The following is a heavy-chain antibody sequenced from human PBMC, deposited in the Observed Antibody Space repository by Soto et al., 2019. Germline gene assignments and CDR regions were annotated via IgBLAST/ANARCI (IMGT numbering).Heavy chain of an antibody. Sequence: EVQLVESGGGLVPPGGSLRLYCAGAGFTFSSYWMSWVRQAPGKGLEWVANIKQDGSEKYYVDSVNGRFTISRDNAKNSRYLQMHRLRVEDTAVYYCAREKRANGYFDYWGQGTLVAVSP. CDR1: GFTFSSYW. V-gene: IGHV3-7*01. CDR3: AREKRANGYFDY. D-gene: IGHD6-25*01. J-gene: IGHJ4*02. CDR2: IKQDGSEK.